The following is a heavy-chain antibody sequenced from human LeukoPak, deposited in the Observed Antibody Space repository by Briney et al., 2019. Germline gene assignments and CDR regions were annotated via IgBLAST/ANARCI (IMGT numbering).Heavy chain of an antibody. D-gene: IGHD1-26*01. V-gene: IGHV3-21*01. CDR2: ISSSSYI. CDR1: GFTFSSYS. Sequence: GGSLRLSCAASGFTFSSYSMNWVRQAPGKGLEWVSSISSSSYIYYADSVKGRFTISRDNAKNSLYLQMNSLRAEDTAVYYCASLGGSGSYISVWGQGTLVTVSS. J-gene: IGHJ4*02. CDR3: ASLGGSGSYISV.